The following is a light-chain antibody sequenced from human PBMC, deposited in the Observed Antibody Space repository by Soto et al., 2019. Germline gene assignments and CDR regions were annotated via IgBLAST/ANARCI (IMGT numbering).Light chain of an antibody. CDR2: EAS. J-gene: IGLJ1*01. V-gene: IGLV2-23*01. CDR1: SSDIGSYNL. CDR3: CSYAGSNTSYV. Sequence: QSVLTQPASVSGSPGQSITISCTGTSSDIGSYNLVSWYQQHPGKVPELMIYEASKRPSGVSNRFSGSRSGNTASLTISGLQAEDEADYYCCSYAGSNTSYVFGTGTKLTVL.